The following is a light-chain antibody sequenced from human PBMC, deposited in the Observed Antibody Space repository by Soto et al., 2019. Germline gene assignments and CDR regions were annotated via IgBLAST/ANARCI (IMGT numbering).Light chain of an antibody. CDR1: QSVSSSY. CDR2: GAS. CDR3: QQYRSLPPCT. Sequence: EIVLTQSPGTLSLSPGERATLSCRASQSVSSSYVAWYQQKPGQAPRLLIYGASSRATGIPDRVSGSGSGTDFTLTISRLEPEDFAVYYCQQYRSLPPCTLGLGTKVDIK. J-gene: IGKJ1*01. V-gene: IGKV3-20*01.